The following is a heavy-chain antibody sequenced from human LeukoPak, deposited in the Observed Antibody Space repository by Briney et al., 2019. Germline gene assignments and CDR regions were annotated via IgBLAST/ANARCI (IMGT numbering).Heavy chain of an antibody. CDR2: ISAYNGNT. J-gene: IGHJ3*02. D-gene: IGHD3-22*01. Sequence: ASVKVSCKASGYTFTSYGISWVRQAPGQGLEGMGWISAYNGNTNYAQKLQGRVTMTTDTSTSTAYMELRSLRSDDTAVYYCARDPYYYDSSGYVGAFDIWGQGTMVTVSS. CDR1: GYTFTSYG. CDR3: ARDPYYYDSSGYVGAFDI. V-gene: IGHV1-18*01.